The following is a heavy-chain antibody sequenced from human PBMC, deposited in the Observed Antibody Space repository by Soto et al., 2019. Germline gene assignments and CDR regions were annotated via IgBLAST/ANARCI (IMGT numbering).Heavy chain of an antibody. Sequence: PGGSLRLSCAASGFTFSSYWMNWVRQAPGKGLEWVANIKQDGSEKYYVDSVKDRFTISRDNAKNSLYLQMNSLRAEDTAVYYCAPAHPDWFDPWGQGTLVTVSS. J-gene: IGHJ5*02. CDR3: APAHPDWFDP. V-gene: IGHV3-7*03. CDR1: GFTFSSYW. CDR2: IKQDGSEK.